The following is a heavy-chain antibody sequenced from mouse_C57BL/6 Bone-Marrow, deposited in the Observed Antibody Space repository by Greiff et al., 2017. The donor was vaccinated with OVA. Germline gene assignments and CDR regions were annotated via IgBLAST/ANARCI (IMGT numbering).Heavy chain of an antibody. CDR3: VRHEMGRYFDV. Sequence: EVKVVESGGGLVQPKGSLKLSCAASGFSFNTYAMNWVRQAPGKGLEWVARIRSKSNNYATYYADSVKDRFTISRDDSESMLYLQMNNLKTEDTAMYHCVRHEMGRYFDVWGTGTTVTVSS. CDR1: GFSFNTYA. J-gene: IGHJ1*03. CDR2: IRSKSNNYAT. D-gene: IGHD2-3*01. V-gene: IGHV10-1*01.